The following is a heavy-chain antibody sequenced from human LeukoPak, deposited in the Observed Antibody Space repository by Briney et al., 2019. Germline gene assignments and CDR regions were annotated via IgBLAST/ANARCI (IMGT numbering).Heavy chain of an antibody. V-gene: IGHV3-7*01. CDR1: RFTFSNYW. CDR2: IKEDGSEK. Sequence: GGSLRLSCGASRFTFSNYWMSWVRQAPGKGLEWVANIKEDGSEKDYVDSVKGRFTISRDNAKNSLYLQMNGLRAEDTAVYYCSRSAYYDGSGNYYDYWGQGTLVTVSS. CDR3: SRSAYYDGSGNYYDY. J-gene: IGHJ4*02. D-gene: IGHD3-22*01.